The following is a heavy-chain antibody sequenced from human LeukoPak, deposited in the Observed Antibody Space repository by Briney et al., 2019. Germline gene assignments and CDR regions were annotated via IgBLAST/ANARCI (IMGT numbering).Heavy chain of an antibody. Sequence: GGSLRLSCAASGFTFSSYAMSWVRQAPGKGLEWVSGIGSSGRNTYYADSVKGRFTISRDNSKNTLYLQMNNLRAEDTALYYCAKDLRYCSAGTCYSEYYFDYWGQGTLVTVSS. D-gene: IGHD2-15*01. CDR3: AKDLRYCSAGTCYSEYYFDY. V-gene: IGHV3-23*01. J-gene: IGHJ4*02. CDR2: IGSSGRNT. CDR1: GFTFSSYA.